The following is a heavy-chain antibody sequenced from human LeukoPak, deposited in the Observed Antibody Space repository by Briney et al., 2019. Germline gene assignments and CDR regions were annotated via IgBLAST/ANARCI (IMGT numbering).Heavy chain of an antibody. D-gene: IGHD6-6*01. CDR1: GGTFSSYA. J-gene: IGHJ6*02. CDR3: AGPYSSSSGYYYYGTDV. V-gene: IGHV1-69*04. CDR2: IIPTFGIA. Sequence: SVKVSCKASGGTFSSYAISWVRQAPGQGLEWMGRIIPTFGIANYAQKFQGRVTITADKSTSTAYMELSSLRSEDTAVYYCAGPYSSSSGYYYYGTDVWGQGTTVTVSS.